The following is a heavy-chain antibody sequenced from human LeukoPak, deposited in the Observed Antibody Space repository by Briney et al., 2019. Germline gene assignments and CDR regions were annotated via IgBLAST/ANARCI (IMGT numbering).Heavy chain of an antibody. CDR3: ARDGYNYFDY. CDR1: GGTFSSYA. Sequence: VASVKVSCKASGGTFSSYAISWVRQAPGQWLEWMGRIIPILGIANYAQKFQGRVTITADKSTSTAYMELSSLRSEDTAVYYCARDGYNYFDYWGQGTLVTVSS. V-gene: IGHV1-69*04. D-gene: IGHD5-24*01. CDR2: IIPILGIA. J-gene: IGHJ4*02.